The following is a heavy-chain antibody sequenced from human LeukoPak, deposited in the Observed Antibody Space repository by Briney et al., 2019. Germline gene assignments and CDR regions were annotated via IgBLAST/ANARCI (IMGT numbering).Heavy chain of an antibody. CDR3: ARDLRFGELSFLPFDY. D-gene: IGHD3-10*01. CDR2: INPSAGST. Sequence: GGSLRLSCAASGFTFKNYGMHWVRQAPGQGLEWMGIINPSAGSTSYAQKFQGRVTLTRDMSTSTVYMEVSSLRSEDTAVYYCARDLRFGELSFLPFDYWGQGTLVTVSS. J-gene: IGHJ4*02. V-gene: IGHV1-46*02. CDR1: GFTFKNYG.